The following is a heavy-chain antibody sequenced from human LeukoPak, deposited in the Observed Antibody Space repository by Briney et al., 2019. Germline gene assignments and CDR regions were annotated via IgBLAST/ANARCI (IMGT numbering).Heavy chain of an antibody. V-gene: IGHV4-39*01. CDR2: INYSGSA. J-gene: IGHJ4*02. CDR1: GGSIRSSSYY. D-gene: IGHD6-6*01. CDR3: ARPYSSSSYYYFDY. Sequence: PSETLSLTCTVSGGSIRSSSYYWGWIRQPPGKGLEWIGSINYSGSAYYNSSLKSRITISVDTSKSQFSLKLNSVTAADTAVYYCARPYSSSSYYYFDYWGQGTLVTVSS.